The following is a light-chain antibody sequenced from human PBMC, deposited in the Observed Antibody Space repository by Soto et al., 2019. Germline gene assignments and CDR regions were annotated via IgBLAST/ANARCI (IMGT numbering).Light chain of an antibody. CDR1: QRISSN. Sequence: EIVMTQSPATLSASPGERATLYCKASQRISSNLAWYQQKPGQPPRLLIYGASTRATGISARFSGSGSGTEFTLTISGLQSEDFALYYCQQYNIWPPYTFGQGTKVEIK. CDR3: QQYNIWPPYT. CDR2: GAS. V-gene: IGKV3-15*01. J-gene: IGKJ2*01.